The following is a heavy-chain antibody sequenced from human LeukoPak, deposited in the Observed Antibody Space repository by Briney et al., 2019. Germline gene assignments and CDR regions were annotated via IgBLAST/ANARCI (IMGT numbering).Heavy chain of an antibody. D-gene: IGHD6-19*01. V-gene: IGHV3-21*04. CDR3: ARRSGSSGHTGEWHYYYYYMDV. Sequence: GGSLRLSCAASGFTFSSYSFNWVRQVPGKGLEWVSSITTTFYTYYTDSVKGRFTISRDNAKNSLYLQMNSLRAEDTAVYYCARRSGSSGHTGEWHYYYYYMDVWGKGTTVTVSS. J-gene: IGHJ6*03. CDR1: GFTFSSYS. CDR2: ITTTFYT.